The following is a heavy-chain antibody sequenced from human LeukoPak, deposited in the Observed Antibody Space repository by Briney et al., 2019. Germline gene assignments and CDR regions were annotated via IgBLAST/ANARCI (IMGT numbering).Heavy chain of an antibody. J-gene: IGHJ3*01. D-gene: IGHD5-24*01. CDR1: GFNFNDAA. CDR3: AKDIQLSA. Sequence: GGSLRLSCAASGFNFNDAAMTWVRQAPGKGLEWVSLIASSGRNTYYTDSVRGRFTISRDNSKKTLSLQMNSLRVEDTAIYYCAKDIQLSAWGLGTMVTVSS. V-gene: IGHV3-23*01. CDR2: IASSGRNT.